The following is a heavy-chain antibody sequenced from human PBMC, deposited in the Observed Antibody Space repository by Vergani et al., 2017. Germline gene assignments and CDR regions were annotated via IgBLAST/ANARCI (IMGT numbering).Heavy chain of an antibody. CDR3: AKDIQGSWTEYFDY. V-gene: IGHV3-43D*03. D-gene: IGHD2-15*01. Sequence: QLVESGGGVVQPGRSLRLSCAASGFTFDDYAMHWVRQAPGKGLEWVSLISWDGGSTYYADSVKGRFTISRDNSKNSLYLQMNSLRAEDTALYYCAKDIQGSWTEYFDYWGQGTLVTVSS. CDR1: GFTFDDYA. CDR2: ISWDGGST. J-gene: IGHJ4*02.